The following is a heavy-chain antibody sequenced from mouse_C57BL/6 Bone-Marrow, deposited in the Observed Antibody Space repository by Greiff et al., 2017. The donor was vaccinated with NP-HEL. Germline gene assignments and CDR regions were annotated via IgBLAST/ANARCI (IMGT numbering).Heavy chain of an antibody. J-gene: IGHJ3*01. Sequence: VQLQQPGAELVKPGASVKMSCKASGYTFTSYWITWVKQRPGQGLEWIGDIYPGSGSTNYIEKFKSKATLTVDTSSSTAIMQLSSLTSEDSAVYYCARFYYYGSSPWFAYWGQGTLVTVSA. CDR1: GYTFTSYW. CDR2: IYPGSGST. D-gene: IGHD1-1*01. CDR3: ARFYYYGSSPWFAY. V-gene: IGHV1-55*01.